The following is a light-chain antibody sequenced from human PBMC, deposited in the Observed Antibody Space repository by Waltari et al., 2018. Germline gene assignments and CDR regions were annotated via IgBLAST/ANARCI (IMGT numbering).Light chain of an antibody. V-gene: IGKV1-39*01. Sequence: DIQMTQSPSSLSASVGDRVTITCRASQSVSSYLNWYQHKPGKAPKLLIYAASTLQSGVPSRFSGGGSGTDFTLSISSLQPEDFATHYCQQCYNTLFTFGPGTKVDV. J-gene: IGKJ3*01. CDR2: AAS. CDR1: QSVSSY. CDR3: QQCYNTLFT.